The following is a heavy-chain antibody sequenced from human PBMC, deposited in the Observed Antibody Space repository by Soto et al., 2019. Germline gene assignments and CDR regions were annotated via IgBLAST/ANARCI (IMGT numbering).Heavy chain of an antibody. D-gene: IGHD3-10*01. CDR2: IWYDGSNK. Sequence: QVQLVESGGGVVQPGRSLRLSCAASGFTFGSCGMHWVRQAPGKGLEWVAVIWYDGSNKYYADSVKGRSTISRDNSKKPLYLQMNSLRVADTAVYYCARVGDSDTYGGFDQWGQGTLVTVSS. CDR3: ARVGDSDTYGGFDQ. CDR1: GFTFGSCG. V-gene: IGHV3-33*01. J-gene: IGHJ4*02.